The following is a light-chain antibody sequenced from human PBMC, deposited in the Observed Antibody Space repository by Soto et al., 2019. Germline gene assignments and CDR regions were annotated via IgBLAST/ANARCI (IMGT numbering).Light chain of an antibody. Sequence: QSVLTQPASVSGSPGQSITISCTGTSSDVGSYNLVSWYQQHPGKAPKLMIYEGRKRPSGVSNRFSGSKSGNTASLTISGLQAEDEADYYCCSYAGSSTHVVFGGGTKLTVL. CDR3: CSYAGSSTHVV. CDR2: EGR. J-gene: IGLJ2*01. V-gene: IGLV2-23*01. CDR1: SSDVGSYNL.